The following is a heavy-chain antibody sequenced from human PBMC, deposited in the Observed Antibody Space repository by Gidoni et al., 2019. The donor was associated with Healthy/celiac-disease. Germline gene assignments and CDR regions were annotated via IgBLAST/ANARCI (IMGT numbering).Heavy chain of an antibody. CDR3: AREWVVGQQLVLDYYGMDV. CDR2: IKQDGSEK. Sequence: EVQLVESGARLVQPAGSLGPSCAASGFTFSSQWMSGVRQATGMGLEWVANIKQDGSEKYYVDSVKGRFTISRDNAKNSLYLQMNSLRAEDTAVYYCAREWVVGQQLVLDYYGMDVWGQGTTVTLSS. J-gene: IGHJ6*02. D-gene: IGHD6-13*01. CDR1: GFTFSSQW. V-gene: IGHV3-7*03.